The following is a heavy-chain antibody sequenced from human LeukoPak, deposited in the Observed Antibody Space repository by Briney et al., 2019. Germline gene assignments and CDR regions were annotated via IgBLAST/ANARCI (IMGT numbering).Heavy chain of an antibody. Sequence: GGSLRLSCAASGFTFSTFAMHWVRQAPGKGLEWVAVMSYDGSNKDHADSVKGRFTISRDNSKNTLYLQMNSLRPDDTAVYYCARGGVGRTSPRIGDYYFYGMDVWGQGTTVTVS. D-gene: IGHD3-10*01. J-gene: IGHJ6*02. V-gene: IGHV3-30-3*01. CDR2: MSYDGSNK. CDR1: GFTFSTFA. CDR3: ARGGVGRTSPRIGDYYFYGMDV.